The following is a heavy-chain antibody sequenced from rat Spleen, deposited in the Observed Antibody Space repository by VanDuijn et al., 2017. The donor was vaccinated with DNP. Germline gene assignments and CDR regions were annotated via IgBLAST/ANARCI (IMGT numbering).Heavy chain of an antibody. Sequence: EVQLVESGGGLMQPGRSLKLSCAASGFTFSNYGMAWVRQTPTKGLEWVASIGTGGGDTYYRDSVKGRFNIPTDNAKNTQYLQMDSLRSEDAATYYCARGGHGGFDYWGQGVMVTVSS. CDR1: GFTFSNYG. V-gene: IGHV5S14*01. CDR3: ARGGHGGFDY. D-gene: IGHD4-1*01. J-gene: IGHJ2*01. CDR2: IGTGGGDT.